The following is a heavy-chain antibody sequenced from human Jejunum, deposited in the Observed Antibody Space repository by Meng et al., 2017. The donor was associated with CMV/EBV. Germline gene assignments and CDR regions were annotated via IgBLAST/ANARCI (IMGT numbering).Heavy chain of an antibody. CDR3: ARGDDFWSGYSGHNFDY. V-gene: IGHV4-39*07. D-gene: IGHD3-3*01. CDR2: IYYSGSG. Sequence: SSSSYYWGWIRQPPGKGLEWIGSIYYSGSGYYNPSLKSRVTISLDTSKNQFSLRLSSVTAADTAVYYCARGDDFWSGYSGHNFDYWGQGTLVTVSS. CDR1: SSSSYY. J-gene: IGHJ4*02.